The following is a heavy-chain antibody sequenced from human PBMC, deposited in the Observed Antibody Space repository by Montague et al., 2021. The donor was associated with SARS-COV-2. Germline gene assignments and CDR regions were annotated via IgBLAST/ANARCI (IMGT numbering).Heavy chain of an antibody. CDR2: XYWVYEK. Sequence: PALVKPTQTLTLTCTFSGFSITTSTMGVGWIRQPPGKALEWLALXYWVYEKRFSPSLKSRLTITKDTFKDQVVLRMTNMDPVDTATYYCVHYASGSYYFHYWGQGTLVTVSS. D-gene: IGHD3-10*01. CDR3: VHYASGSYYFHY. J-gene: IGHJ4*02. CDR1: GFSITTSTMG. V-gene: IGHV2-5*02.